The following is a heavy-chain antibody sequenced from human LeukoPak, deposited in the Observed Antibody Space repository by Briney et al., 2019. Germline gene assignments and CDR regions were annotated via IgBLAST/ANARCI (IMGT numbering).Heavy chain of an antibody. CDR3: ATTRWTSERGGFDY. J-gene: IGHJ4*02. D-gene: IGHD1-1*01. Sequence: SQTLSLTCTVSGGSISSGSYYWSWIRQPAGKGLEWIGRIYTSGSTKYNPSPKSRVTISLDTSKNQFSLKVSSVTAADTAMYYCATTRWTSERGGFDYWGQGTLVTVSS. CDR1: GGSISSGSYY. V-gene: IGHV4-61*02. CDR2: IYTSGST.